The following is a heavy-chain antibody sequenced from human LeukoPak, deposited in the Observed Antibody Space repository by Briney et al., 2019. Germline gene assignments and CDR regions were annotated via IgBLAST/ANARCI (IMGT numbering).Heavy chain of an antibody. CDR2: IYYSGST. Sequence: PSETLSLTCTVSGGSISSYYWSWIRQPAGKGLEWIGSIYYSGSTYYNPSLKSRVTISVDTSKNQFSLKLSSVTAADTAVYYCARDTVDDALDIWGQGTMVTVSS. CDR3: ARDTVDDALDI. V-gene: IGHV4-59*01. CDR1: GGSISSYY. D-gene: IGHD4-23*01. J-gene: IGHJ3*02.